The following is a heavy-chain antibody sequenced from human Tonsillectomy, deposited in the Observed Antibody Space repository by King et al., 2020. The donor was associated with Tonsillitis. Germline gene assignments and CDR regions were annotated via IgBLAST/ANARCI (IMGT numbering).Heavy chain of an antibody. D-gene: IGHD4-17*01. CDR2: IYYSGST. CDR3: ASQMTTVTTEYCQH. Sequence: QLQESGPGLVKPSETLSLTCTVSGGSVSSGSYYWSWIRQPPGKGLEWIVYIYYSGSTNSNPSLKSRVTISVDTSKNQFSLKLSSVTAADTAVYYCASQMTTVTTEYCQHWGKGILVTVSS. CDR1: GGSVSSGSYY. V-gene: IGHV4-61*01. J-gene: IGHJ1*01.